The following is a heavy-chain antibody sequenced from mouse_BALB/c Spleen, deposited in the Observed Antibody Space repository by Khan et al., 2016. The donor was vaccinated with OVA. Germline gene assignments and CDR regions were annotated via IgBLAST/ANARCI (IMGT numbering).Heavy chain of an antibody. Sequence: QVQLKQSGPELVRPGVSVKISCKGSGYTFTDYAMYWVKQSHAKSLEWIGLISTYSGNTNYNQKFWGKATMTVDKSSSTAYMALARLTSEDSAIYSCAGPADDDYYDYWGQGTTLTVSS. CDR2: ISTYSGNT. V-gene: IGHV1S137*01. D-gene: IGHD2-3*01. CDR1: GYTFTDYA. J-gene: IGHJ2*01. CDR3: AGPADDDYYDY.